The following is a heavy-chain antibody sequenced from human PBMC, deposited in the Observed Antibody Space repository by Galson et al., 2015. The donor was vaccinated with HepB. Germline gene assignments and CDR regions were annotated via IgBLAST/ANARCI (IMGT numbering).Heavy chain of an antibody. Sequence: SLRLSCAASGFSVNDNNMCWVRQAPGKGLEWVSVGHGNGDIYYADSVKGRFSTSRDIRMNTLSLHMKSLRAEDTAMDYCASFGGSYIGGWGQGTLVTVSS. D-gene: IGHD3-16*01. CDR3: ASFGGSYIGG. J-gene: IGHJ4*02. V-gene: IGHV3-53*01. CDR1: GFSVNDNN. CDR2: GHGNGDI.